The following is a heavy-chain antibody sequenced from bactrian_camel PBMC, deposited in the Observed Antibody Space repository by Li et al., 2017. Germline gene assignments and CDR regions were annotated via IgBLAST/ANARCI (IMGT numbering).Heavy chain of an antibody. Sequence: GSLRLSCAFSVDRHKTNCVAWFRQRPGQEREGLAVIDLGGGAETYIDSVKGRFTISRDNAQKMVYLQMNSLKPEDTAMFYCAANGVLQHCGGWYLRSTDDKYWGQGTQVTVS. V-gene: IGHV3S25*01. D-gene: IGHD3*01. CDR3: AANGVLQHCGGWYLRSTDDKY. J-gene: IGHJ4*01. CDR1: VDRHKTNC. CDR2: IDLGGGAE.